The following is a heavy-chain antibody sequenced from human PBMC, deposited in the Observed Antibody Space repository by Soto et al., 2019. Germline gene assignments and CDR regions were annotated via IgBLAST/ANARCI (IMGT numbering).Heavy chain of an antibody. Sequence: GGSLRLSCAASGFSFSNYAMSWVRQAPGKGLEWVSAISGSGGSTYYADSVKGRFTISRDNSKNTVHLQMNSLRAEDTAVYYCAKDLAAGYYDSSGYYGFFDYWGQGTLVTVSS. CDR1: GFSFSNYA. CDR2: ISGSGGST. D-gene: IGHD3-22*01. CDR3: AKDLAAGYYDSSGYYGFFDY. V-gene: IGHV3-23*01. J-gene: IGHJ4*02.